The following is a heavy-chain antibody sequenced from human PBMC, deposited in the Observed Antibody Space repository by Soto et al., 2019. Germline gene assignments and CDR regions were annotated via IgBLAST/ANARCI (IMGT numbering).Heavy chain of an antibody. CDR3: ARDPLYDYGDLSHVFDI. Sequence: PSETLSLTCFVSGTSISSTYWWTWVRQSPGKGLEWIGYIYYSETNYDPSPKSRVAISVDASKNRFSLKLSSVTAADTAVYYCARDPLYDYGDLSHVFDIWGQGTMVTVSS. CDR1: GTSISSTYW. J-gene: IGHJ3*02. V-gene: IGHV4-4*02. D-gene: IGHD4-17*01. CDR2: IYYSET.